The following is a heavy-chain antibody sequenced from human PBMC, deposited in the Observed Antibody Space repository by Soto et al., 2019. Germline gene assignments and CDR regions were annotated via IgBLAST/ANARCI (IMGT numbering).Heavy chain of an antibody. J-gene: IGHJ4*02. D-gene: IGHD5-18*01. CDR2: ISSSSSYI. Sequence: EVQLVESGGGLVKPGGSLRLSCAASGFTFSSYSMNWVRQAPGKGLEWVSSISSSSSYIYYADSVKGRFTISRDNAKNSLYLQMNGLRAEDTAVYYCARTLTAPSVDYWGQGTLVTVSS. CDR3: ARTLTAPSVDY. CDR1: GFTFSSYS. V-gene: IGHV3-21*01.